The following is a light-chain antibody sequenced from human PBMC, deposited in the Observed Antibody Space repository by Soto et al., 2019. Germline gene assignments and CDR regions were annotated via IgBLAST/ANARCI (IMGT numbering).Light chain of an antibody. CDR2: EVG. V-gene: IGLV2-14*03. CDR3: SSYTTSTTVV. J-gene: IGLJ1*01. Sequence: QSALTQPASVFGSPGQSITFSCTGTSSDVGGYNFVSWYQQHPGKAPKLMIYEVGSRPSGVSNRFSGSKSGNTASLTISGLQPEDEADYYCSSYTTSTTVVFGTGTKATVL. CDR1: SSDVGGYNF.